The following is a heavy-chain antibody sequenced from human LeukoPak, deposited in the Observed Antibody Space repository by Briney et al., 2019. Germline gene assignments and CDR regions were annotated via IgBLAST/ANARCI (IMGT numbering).Heavy chain of an antibody. D-gene: IGHD2/OR15-2a*01. CDR2: IYHTGST. CDR1: GYSISSGHY. Sequence: SETLSLTCSVSGYSISSGHYWGWIRQSPEKGLEWIGSIYHTGSTYNNPSLKSRVTMSVDTSRNQFSLRLSSATAADTAVYYCVSRATFVLHFDYWGQGTVVTVSS. V-gene: IGHV4-38-2*02. CDR3: VSRATFVLHFDY. J-gene: IGHJ4*02.